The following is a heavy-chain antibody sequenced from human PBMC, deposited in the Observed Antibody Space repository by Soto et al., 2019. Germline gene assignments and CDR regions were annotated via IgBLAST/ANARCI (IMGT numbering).Heavy chain of an antibody. D-gene: IGHD1-7*01. J-gene: IGHJ4*02. Sequence: SETLSLTCAVYGGSFSGYYWSWIRQPPGKGLEWIGEINHSGSTNYNPSLKSRVTISVDTSKNQFSLKLSSVTAADTAVYYCASFLGQELELRKYYFDYWGQGTLVTVSS. CDR1: GGSFSGYY. V-gene: IGHV4-34*01. CDR3: ASFLGQELELRKYYFDY. CDR2: INHSGST.